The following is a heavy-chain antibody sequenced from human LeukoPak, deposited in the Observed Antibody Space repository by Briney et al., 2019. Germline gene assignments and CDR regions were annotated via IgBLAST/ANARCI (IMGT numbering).Heavy chain of an antibody. CDR3: AKGYSSGWYAFDS. J-gene: IGHJ4*02. D-gene: IGHD6-19*01. CDR2: IHGAT. Sequence: GGYVRLSCAASGFPFSTYAMGWVRQAPGKGLEWVSTIHGATYYADSVRGRFTISKDNSKNTLYLQMTSLRADDTALYYCAKGYSSGWYAFDSWGQGTLVTVST. V-gene: IGHV3-23*01. CDR1: GFPFSTYA.